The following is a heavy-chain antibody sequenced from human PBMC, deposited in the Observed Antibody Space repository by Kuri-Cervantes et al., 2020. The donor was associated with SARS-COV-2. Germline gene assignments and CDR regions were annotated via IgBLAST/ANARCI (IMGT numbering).Heavy chain of an antibody. Sequence: ASVKVSCKASGYTFTGYYMHWVRQAPGQGLEWMGWTNPNSGNTGYAQKFQGRVTMTRNTSISTAYMELSSLRSEDTAVYYCARAMSITIFGVVIEYAFDIWGQGTMVTVSS. V-gene: IGHV1-8*02. CDR2: TNPNSGNT. D-gene: IGHD3-3*01. J-gene: IGHJ3*02. CDR3: ARAMSITIFGVVIEYAFDI. CDR1: GYTFTGYY.